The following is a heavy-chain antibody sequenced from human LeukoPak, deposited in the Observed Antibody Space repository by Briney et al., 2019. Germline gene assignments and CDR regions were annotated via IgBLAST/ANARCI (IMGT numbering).Heavy chain of an antibody. Sequence: SETLSLNCAVSGYSISSGYYWGWIRQPPGKGLEWIGSIYHSGSTYYNPSLKSRVTISVDTSKNQFSLTLSSVTAAPTAVYYCASYEYSSSWVNYFDYWGQGTLVTVSS. J-gene: IGHJ4*02. V-gene: IGHV4-38-2*01. D-gene: IGHD6-6*01. CDR2: IYHSGST. CDR3: ASYEYSSSWVNYFDY. CDR1: GYSISSGYY.